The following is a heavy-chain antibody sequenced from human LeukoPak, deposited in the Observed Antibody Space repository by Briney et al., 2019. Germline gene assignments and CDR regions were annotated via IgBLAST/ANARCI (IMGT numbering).Heavy chain of an antibody. J-gene: IGHJ4*02. CDR2: LDPSVGTT. CDR3: ARLGPVNY. Sequence: ASVTVSCKASGNTFTSHYLHWVRQAPGQGLEWMGILDPSVGTTTYAQKFQGRITMTRDTSTGTLYMELSSLRSEDTAVYYCARLGPVNYWGQGTLVTVSS. V-gene: IGHV1-46*01. CDR1: GNTFTSHY.